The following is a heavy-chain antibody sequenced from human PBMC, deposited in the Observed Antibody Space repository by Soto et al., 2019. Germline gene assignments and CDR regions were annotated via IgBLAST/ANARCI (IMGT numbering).Heavy chain of an antibody. CDR2: IHYSGSA. CDR3: ARWTYCGGDCYWLDF. V-gene: IGHV4-59*01. J-gene: IGHJ4*02. D-gene: IGHD2-21*02. CDR1: GGSISGFY. Sequence: SETLYLTCTISGGSISGFYWGWIRQPPGKGLEWIGNIHYSGSANYDPSLRSRVTISLNTSKNQFSLNLNSVTAADTAIYYCARWTYCGGDCYWLDFWGQGTQVTVSS.